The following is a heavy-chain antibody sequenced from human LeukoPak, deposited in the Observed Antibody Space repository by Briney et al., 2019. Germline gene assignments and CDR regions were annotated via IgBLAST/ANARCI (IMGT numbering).Heavy chain of an antibody. V-gene: IGHV1-2*02. CDR1: GYTFTGYY. CDR2: INPNSGGT. D-gene: IGHD3-9*01. J-gene: IGHJ4*02. CDR3: ATTYGILTGYSY. Sequence: ASVKVSCKASGYTFTGYYMHWVRQAPGQGLEWMGWINPNSGGTNYAQKFQGRVTMTRDTSISTAYMELSRLRSDDTAVYYCATTYGILTGYSYWGQGTLVTVSS.